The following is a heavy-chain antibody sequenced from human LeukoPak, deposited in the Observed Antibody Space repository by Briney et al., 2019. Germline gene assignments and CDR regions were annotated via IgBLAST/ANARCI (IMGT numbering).Heavy chain of an antibody. J-gene: IGHJ6*02. V-gene: IGHV5-51*01. CDR2: IYPGDSDT. Sequence: GESLKISCKGSGYSFTSYWIGWVRQMLGKGLEWMGIIYPGDSDTRYSPSFQGQVTTSADKSISTAYLQWSSLKASDTAMYYCARALDTAMVSEAYYYYYGMDVWGQGTTVTVSS. CDR3: ARALDTAMVSEAYYYYYGMDV. CDR1: GYSFTSYW. D-gene: IGHD5-18*01.